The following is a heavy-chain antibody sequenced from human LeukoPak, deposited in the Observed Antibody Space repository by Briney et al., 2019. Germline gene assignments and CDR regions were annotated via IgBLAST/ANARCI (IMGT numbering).Heavy chain of an antibody. CDR1: GFIFSRYG. J-gene: IGHJ6*02. D-gene: IGHD6-13*01. V-gene: IGHV3-64*01. CDR2: ISNSGGST. Sequence: GGSLRLSCVASGFIFSRYGMHWVRQAPGKGLEYVSAISNSGGSTHYANSVKGRFTISRDNSKNTLYLQMGSLRGEDMAVYYCARGLITGAAGTYYYYGMDVWGQGTTVTVSS. CDR3: ARGLITGAAGTYYYYGMDV.